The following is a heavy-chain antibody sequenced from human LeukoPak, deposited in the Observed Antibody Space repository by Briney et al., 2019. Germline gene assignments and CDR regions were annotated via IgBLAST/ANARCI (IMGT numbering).Heavy chain of an antibody. CDR1: GGSMRSHY. CDR3: ARLINNDNSGDADTFDM. CDR2: IDYSGST. V-gene: IGHV4-59*11. Sequence: SETLSLTCTVSGGSMRSHYWSWIRQTPGKGLEWIGYIDYSGSTRYNPSLQSRVTISVDTSKNQFSMKLTSVTATDTAVYYCARLINNDNSGDADTFDMWGQGTVVTVFS. D-gene: IGHD3-22*01. J-gene: IGHJ3*02.